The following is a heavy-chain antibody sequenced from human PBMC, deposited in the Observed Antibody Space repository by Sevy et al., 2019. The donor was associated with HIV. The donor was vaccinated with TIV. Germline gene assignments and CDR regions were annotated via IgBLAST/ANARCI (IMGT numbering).Heavy chain of an antibody. CDR3: ARATGTETLDAFDV. CDR1: GFTFSVYA. V-gene: IGHV3-21*01. J-gene: IGHJ3*01. D-gene: IGHD1-1*01. CDR2: ISGPYNSV. Sequence: GGSLRLSCAASGFTFSVYAMNWVRQAPGKGLEWVSSISGPYNSVNYGGSVQGRFTISRDNAKNSLFLQMNSLKAEDTAVCYCARATGTETLDAFDVWGQGTLVTVSS.